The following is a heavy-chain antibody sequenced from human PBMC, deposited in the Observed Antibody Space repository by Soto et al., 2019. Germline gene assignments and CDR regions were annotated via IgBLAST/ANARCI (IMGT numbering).Heavy chain of an antibody. D-gene: IGHD1-26*01. V-gene: IGHV4-31*03. CDR3: ARETYSGSYYSENGFRYYGMDV. Sequence: SETLSLTCTVSCGSISSSGYYWSWIRQHPGKGLEWIGYIYYSGSTYYNPSLKSRVTISVDTSKNHFSLNLSSVTAADTAVYYCARETYSGSYYSENGFRYYGMDVWGQGTTVTV. CDR2: IYYSGST. J-gene: IGHJ6*02. CDR1: CGSISSSGYY.